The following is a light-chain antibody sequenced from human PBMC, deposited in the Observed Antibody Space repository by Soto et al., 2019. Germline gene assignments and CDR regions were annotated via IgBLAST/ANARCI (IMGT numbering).Light chain of an antibody. CDR2: GAS. Sequence: DMVLTQSPGTLSLSPGERATLSCSASQSVSGNFLAWYQQKPGQAPRLLIYGASVRATGVPDRFSGGGSGTDFTLTISGLETDDFAQYFCQNYGSPPVTFGGGTKIEV. V-gene: IGKV3-20*01. CDR1: QSVSGNF. J-gene: IGKJ4*01. CDR3: QNYGSPPVT.